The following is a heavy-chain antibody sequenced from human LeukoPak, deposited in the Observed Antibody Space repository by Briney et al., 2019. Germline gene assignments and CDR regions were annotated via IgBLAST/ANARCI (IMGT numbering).Heavy chain of an antibody. J-gene: IGHJ3*02. V-gene: IGHV1-69*13. D-gene: IGHD3-16*01. CDR2: IISMFGTT. CDR1: GGTFSSYA. CDR3: ARAWGDRTVDAFDI. Sequence: SVKVSCKASGGTFSSYAINWVRQAPGQGLEWMGRIISMFGTTNYAQKFQGRVTITADESTNTAYMELNSLRSEDTAVYYCARAWGDRTVDAFDIWGQGTMVTVSS.